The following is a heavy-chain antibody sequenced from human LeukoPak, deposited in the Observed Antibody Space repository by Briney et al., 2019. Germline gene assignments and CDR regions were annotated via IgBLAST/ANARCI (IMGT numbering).Heavy chain of an antibody. CDR2: IHYSRSP. D-gene: IGHD3-16*02. V-gene: IGHV4-59*01. Sequence: KPPETLSLTYTVSGVSISGSYWSWIPQPPGQRLENIEQIHYSRSPNYNPSLEGPITIPAHSPKNQFSLKVKSATATEPAVYYCAKFVVNFNLEVWGQRTTVTVS. CDR1: GVSISGSY. CDR3: AKFVVNFNLEV. J-gene: IGHJ6*01.